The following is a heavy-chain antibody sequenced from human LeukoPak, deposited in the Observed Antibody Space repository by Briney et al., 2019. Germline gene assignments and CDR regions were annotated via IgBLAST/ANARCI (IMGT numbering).Heavy chain of an antibody. D-gene: IGHD3-22*01. Sequence: PGGSLRLSCAASGFTFSSYWMHWVRQAPGKGLVWVSRINSDGSSTSYADSVKGRFTISRDNAKNTLYLQMNSLRAEDTAIYYCARGEGQIVVVKMYYFDNWGQGTLVTVSS. V-gene: IGHV3-74*01. CDR1: GFTFSSYW. CDR2: INSDGSST. J-gene: IGHJ4*02. CDR3: ARGEGQIVVVKMYYFDN.